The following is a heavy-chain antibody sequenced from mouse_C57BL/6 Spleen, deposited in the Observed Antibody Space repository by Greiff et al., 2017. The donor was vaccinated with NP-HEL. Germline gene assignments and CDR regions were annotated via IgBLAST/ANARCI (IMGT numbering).Heavy chain of an antibody. CDR3: ARSGHYYGSSTDY. D-gene: IGHD1-1*01. V-gene: IGHV1-82*01. Sequence: QVQLQQSGPELVKPGASVKISCKASGYAFSSSWMNWVKQRPGKGLEWIGRIYPGDGDTNYNGKFKGKATLTADKSSSTAYMQLSSLTSEDSAVYFCARSGHYYGSSTDYWGQGTTLTVSS. CDR1: GYAFSSSW. CDR2: IYPGDGDT. J-gene: IGHJ2*01.